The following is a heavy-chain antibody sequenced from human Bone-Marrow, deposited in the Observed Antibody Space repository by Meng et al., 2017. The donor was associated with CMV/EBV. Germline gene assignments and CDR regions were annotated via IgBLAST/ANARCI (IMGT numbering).Heavy chain of an antibody. Sequence: GESLKISCAASGFTFSSYSMNWVRQAPGKGLEWVSSISSSSSYIYYADSVKGRFTISRDNAKNSLYMQMNSLRAEDTAVYYWARVQGQQLVTNYYYGMDVWGQGTTVTVSS. J-gene: IGHJ6*02. D-gene: IGHD6-13*01. CDR3: ARVQGQQLVTNYYYGMDV. V-gene: IGHV3-21*01. CDR2: ISSSSSYI. CDR1: GFTFSSYS.